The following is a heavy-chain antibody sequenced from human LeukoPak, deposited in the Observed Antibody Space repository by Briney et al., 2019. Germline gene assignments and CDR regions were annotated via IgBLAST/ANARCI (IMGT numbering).Heavy chain of an antibody. CDR3: AGDYGSGLSFDF. D-gene: IGHD3-10*01. V-gene: IGHV4-4*07. CDR2: IYTSGST. CDR1: GGSISSYY. Sequence: SETLSLTCTVSGGSISSYYWSWIRQPAGKGLEWIGLIYTSGSTNYNPSLKSRVTMSVDTSKNQFSLKLTSVTAADTAVYYCAGDYGSGLSFDFWGQGTLVTVSS. J-gene: IGHJ4*02.